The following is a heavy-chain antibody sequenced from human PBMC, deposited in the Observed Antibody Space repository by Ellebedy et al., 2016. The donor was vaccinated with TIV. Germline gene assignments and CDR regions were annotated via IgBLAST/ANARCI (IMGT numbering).Heavy chain of an antibody. J-gene: IGHJ6*02. CDR2: INPNSGGT. CDR3: ARGTVVTGDYYYYGMDV. V-gene: IGHV1-2*02. Sequence: ASVKVSXXASGYTFTGYYMHWVRQAPGQGLEWMGWINPNSGGTNYAQKFQGRVTITADESTSTAYMELSSLRSEDTAVYYCARGTVVTGDYYYYGMDVWGQGTTVTVSS. D-gene: IGHD2-15*01. CDR1: GYTFTGYY.